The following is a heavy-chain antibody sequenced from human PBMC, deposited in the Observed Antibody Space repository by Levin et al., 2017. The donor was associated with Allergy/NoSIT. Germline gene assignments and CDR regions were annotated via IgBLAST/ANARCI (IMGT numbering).Heavy chain of an antibody. D-gene: IGHD7-27*01. Sequence: ASVKVSCKASGYTFTSYDINWVRQAAGQGPEWMGWMSPYSGNTGYAQKFQGRVTMTRDASISTAYMELSSLRSDDTAVYYCARGPPNWVYDYWGQGTLVTVSS. CDR1: GYTFTSYD. J-gene: IGHJ4*02. CDR3: ARGPPNWVYDY. CDR2: MSPYSGNT. V-gene: IGHV1-8*01.